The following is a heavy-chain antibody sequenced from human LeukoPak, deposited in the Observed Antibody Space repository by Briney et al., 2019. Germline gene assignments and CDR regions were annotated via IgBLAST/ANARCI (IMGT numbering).Heavy chain of an antibody. D-gene: IGHD3-16*01. CDR3: AKDHGFDYDYVWGTYAFDI. Sequence: GGSLRLSCAASGFTVSTNYMSWVRQAPGKGLEWVSAISGSGGSTYYADSVKGRFTISRDNSKNTLYLQMNSLRAEDTAVYYCAKDHGFDYDYVWGTYAFDIWGQGTMVTVSS. CDR1: GFTVSTNY. V-gene: IGHV3-23*01. CDR2: ISGSGGST. J-gene: IGHJ3*02.